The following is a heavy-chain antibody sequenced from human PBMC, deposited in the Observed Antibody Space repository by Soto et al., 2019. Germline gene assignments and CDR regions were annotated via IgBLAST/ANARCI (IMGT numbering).Heavy chain of an antibody. CDR2: INHSGST. CDR1: GGSFSGYY. CDR3: ARATYYDFWSGHRSPYYYYYMDV. D-gene: IGHD3-3*01. J-gene: IGHJ6*03. V-gene: IGHV4-34*01. Sequence: QVQLQQWGAGLLKPSETLSLTCAVYGGSFSGYYWSWIRQPPGKGLEWIGEINHSGSTNYNPSLKSRVTISVDTSKNQFSLKLRSVTAADTAVYYCARATYYDFWSGHRSPYYYYYMDVWGKGTTVTVSS.